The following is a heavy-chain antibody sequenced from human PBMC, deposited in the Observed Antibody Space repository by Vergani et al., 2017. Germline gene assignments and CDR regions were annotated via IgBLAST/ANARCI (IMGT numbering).Heavy chain of an antibody. CDR1: GYTFTSYY. J-gene: IGHJ4*02. D-gene: IGHD3-22*01. CDR2: INPSGGST. CDR3: ARERDSSGYYDF. Sequence: QVQLVQSGAELKKPGASVKVSCTASGYTFTSYYLHWVRQAPGQGLEWMGIINPSGGSTTYAQRFQGRVTMTRDTSTSTVYMELSSLRSEDTALYHCARERDSSGYYDFWGQGTLVTVSS. V-gene: IGHV1-46*01.